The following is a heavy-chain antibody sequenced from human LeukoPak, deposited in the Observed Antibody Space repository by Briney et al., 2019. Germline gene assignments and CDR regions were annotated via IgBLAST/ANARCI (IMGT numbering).Heavy chain of an antibody. J-gene: IGHJ5*02. CDR1: GFTFIRYW. CDR2: INPDGSTT. D-gene: IGHD3-22*01. Sequence: PGGSLRLSCAASGFTFIRYWIHWVRQAPGKGLEWVSRINPDGSTTTYADSVKGRFTLSRDNAENTVYLQMNSLRAEDTAVYCCARVLSGSWDWFDPWGQGTLVTVSS. V-gene: IGHV3-74*01. CDR3: ARVLSGSWDWFDP.